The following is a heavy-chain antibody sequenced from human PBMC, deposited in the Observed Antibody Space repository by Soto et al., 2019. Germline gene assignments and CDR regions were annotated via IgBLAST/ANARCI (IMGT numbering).Heavy chain of an antibody. CDR3: AKEIQADYYYGSGMGY. CDR1: GFTFSSYA. CDR2: ISGSGGST. Sequence: PGGSLRLSCAASGFTFSSYAMSWVRQAPGKGLEWVSAISGSGGSTYYADSVKGRFTISRDNSKNTLYLQMNSLRAEDTAVYYCAKEIQADYYYGSGMGYWGQGTLVTVSS. V-gene: IGHV3-23*01. D-gene: IGHD3-10*01. J-gene: IGHJ4*02.